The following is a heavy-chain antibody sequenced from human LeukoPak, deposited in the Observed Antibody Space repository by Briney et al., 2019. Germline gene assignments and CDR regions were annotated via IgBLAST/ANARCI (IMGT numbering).Heavy chain of an antibody. J-gene: IGHJ4*02. CDR1: GFTFSSYA. V-gene: IGHV3-23*01. D-gene: IGHD2-15*01. Sequence: SGGSLRLSCAASGFTFSSYAMSWVRQAPGKGLEWVSAISGSGGSTYYADSVKGRFTISRDNSKNTLYLQMNSLRAEDTAVYYCAKDRVAVVVAAIVDYWGQGTLVTVSS. CDR3: AKDRVAVVVAAIVDY. CDR2: ISGSGGST.